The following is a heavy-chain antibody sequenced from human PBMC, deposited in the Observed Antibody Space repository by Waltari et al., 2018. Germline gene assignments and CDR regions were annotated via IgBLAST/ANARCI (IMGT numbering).Heavy chain of an antibody. V-gene: IGHV4-39*07. Sequence: QLQMQESGPGLVRPSETLSLTCAVSGGSITTITYFWGWLRQPPGKGLEWIASFSYNGNTYYNPSLKSRVTISGDTSKNQFSLVLTSVTAADTAVYYCARGLGAIYWGHGTLVTVSS. D-gene: IGHD2-21*01. CDR2: FSYNGNT. J-gene: IGHJ4*01. CDR1: GGSITTITYF. CDR3: ARGLGAIY.